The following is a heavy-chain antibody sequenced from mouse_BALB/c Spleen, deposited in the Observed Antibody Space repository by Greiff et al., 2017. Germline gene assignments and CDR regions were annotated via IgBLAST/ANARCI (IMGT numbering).Heavy chain of an antibody. J-gene: IGHJ4*01. CDR2: IFPGTGTT. Sequence: QVQLQQSGAELVKPGASVKLSCKTSGYTFTSYWIQWVQQRPGQGLGWIGEIFPGTGTTYYNEKFKGKATLTIDTSSSTAYMQLSSLTSEDSAVYVCEKSPRYAAMDYWGQGTSVTVSS. CDR3: EKSPRYAAMDY. D-gene: IGHD2-14*01. V-gene: IGHV1S132*01. CDR1: GYTFTSYW.